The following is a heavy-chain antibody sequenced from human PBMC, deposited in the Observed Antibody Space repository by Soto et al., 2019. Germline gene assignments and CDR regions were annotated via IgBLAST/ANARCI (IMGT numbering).Heavy chain of an antibody. CDR3: ARVAITICGVPHRVAIRWFDP. CDR1: GGSFSGYY. Sequence: QVQLKQWGAGLLKPSETLSLTCAVYGGSFSGYYWSWIRQPPGKGLEWIGEINHSGRTNYNPSLKSRVTMSADTSKSPFPRKLSSVTAAVTAVYYCARVAITICGVPHRVAIRWFDPWGQGTLVTVSS. J-gene: IGHJ5*02. V-gene: IGHV4-34*01. CDR2: INHSGRT. D-gene: IGHD3-3*01.